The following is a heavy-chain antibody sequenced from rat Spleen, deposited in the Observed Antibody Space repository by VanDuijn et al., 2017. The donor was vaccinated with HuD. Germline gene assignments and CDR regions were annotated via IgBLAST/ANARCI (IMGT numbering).Heavy chain of an antibody. J-gene: IGHJ4*01. CDR3: ARRGGYNSYVMDA. CDR1: GFTFSDYS. D-gene: IGHD1-4*01. V-gene: IGHV5-29*01. Sequence: EVQLVESDGGLVQPGRSLKLSCAGSGFTFSDYSMAWVRQAPTKGLEWVATISYDGSRTYYRDSVKGRFTISRDNAKSTLYLQMDSLRSEDTATYYCARRGGYNSYVMDAWGQGASVTVSS. CDR2: ISYDGSRT.